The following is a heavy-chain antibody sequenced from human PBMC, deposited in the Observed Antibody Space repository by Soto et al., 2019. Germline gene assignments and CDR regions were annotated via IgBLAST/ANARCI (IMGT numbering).Heavy chain of an antibody. V-gene: IGHV1-69*01. D-gene: IGHD2-2*01. CDR3: ARSQGSSTSLEIYYYYYYGMDV. CDR1: GGTFSSYA. J-gene: IGHJ6*02. Sequence: QVQLVQSGAEVKKPGSSVKVSCKASGGTFSSYAISWVRQAPGQGLEWMGGIIPISGTANYAQKFQGRVTITADESTSTVYMGLSSLRSEDTAVYFCARSQGSSTSLEIYYYYYYGMDVWGQGTRSPSP. CDR2: IIPISGTA.